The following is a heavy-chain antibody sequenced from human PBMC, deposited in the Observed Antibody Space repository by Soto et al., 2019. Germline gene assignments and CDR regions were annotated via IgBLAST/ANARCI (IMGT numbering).Heavy chain of an antibody. D-gene: IGHD3-9*01. Sequence: PGGSLRLSCAASGFTFSNYGMSWVRQAPGMGLEWVSGISGSGGRTFYANSVKGRFTISRDNSKNTLYLQMNSLRAEDTAVYYCAKESNILTGYPDYWGQGTLVTVSS. CDR1: GFTFSNYG. CDR3: AKESNILTGYPDY. CDR2: ISGSGGRT. V-gene: IGHV3-23*01. J-gene: IGHJ4*02.